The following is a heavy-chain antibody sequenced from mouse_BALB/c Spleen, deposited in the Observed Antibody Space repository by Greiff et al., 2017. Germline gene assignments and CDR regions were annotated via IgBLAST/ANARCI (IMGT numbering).Heavy chain of an antibody. J-gene: IGHJ1*01. Sequence: VQLQQSGAELVRPGASVTLSCKASGYTFTDYEMHWVKQTPVHGLEWIGAIDPETGGTAYNQKFKGKATLTADKSSSTAYMELRSLTSEDSAVYYCTRGGYDEDWYFDVWGAGTTVTVAS. V-gene: IGHV1-15*01. CDR1: GYTFTDYE. CDR3: TRGGYDEDWYFDV. D-gene: IGHD2-14*01. CDR2: IDPETGGT.